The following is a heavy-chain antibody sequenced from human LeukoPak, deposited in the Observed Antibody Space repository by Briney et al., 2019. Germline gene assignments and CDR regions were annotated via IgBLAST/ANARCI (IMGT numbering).Heavy chain of an antibody. Sequence: SETLSLTCTVSGGSISRYYWSWIRQPPGKGLEWIGYIYYSGSTNYNPSLKSRVTISVDTSKNQFSLKLSSVTAADTAVYYCARWYSDTWYNWFDPWGQGTLVTVS. CDR3: ARWYSDTWYNWFDP. CDR2: IYYSGST. J-gene: IGHJ5*02. CDR1: GGSISRYY. D-gene: IGHD6-13*01. V-gene: IGHV4-59*01.